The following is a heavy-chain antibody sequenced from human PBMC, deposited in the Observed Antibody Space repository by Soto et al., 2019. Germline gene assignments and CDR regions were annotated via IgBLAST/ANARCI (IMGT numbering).Heavy chain of an antibody. Sequence: PGESLKISCKGSGYSFTSYWISWVRQMPGKGLEWMGRIDPSDSYTNYSPSFQGHVTISADKSISTAYLQWSSLKASDTAMYYCASSPDLGHYDSSGYSGYYYYGMDIWIQGTTVTVSS. D-gene: IGHD3-22*01. J-gene: IGHJ6*02. CDR3: ASSPDLGHYDSSGYSGYYYYGMDI. V-gene: IGHV5-10-1*01. CDR1: GYSFTSYW. CDR2: IDPSDSYT.